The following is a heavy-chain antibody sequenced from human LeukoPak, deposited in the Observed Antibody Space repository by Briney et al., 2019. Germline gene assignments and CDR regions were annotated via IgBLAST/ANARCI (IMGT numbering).Heavy chain of an antibody. CDR3: ARAVGYGAGSYGFDF. CDR2: IIRDGTGT. J-gene: IGHJ3*01. CDR1: GFTLSSKV. V-gene: IGHV3-74*01. D-gene: IGHD3-10*01. Sequence: GSLRLSCAASGFTLSSKVMHWVRQAPGRGLVWVSRIIRDGTGTDYADSVKGRFTISRDIATSTLYLQMNSLRTDDTAVYYCARAVGYGAGSYGFDFWGQGTTVTVSS.